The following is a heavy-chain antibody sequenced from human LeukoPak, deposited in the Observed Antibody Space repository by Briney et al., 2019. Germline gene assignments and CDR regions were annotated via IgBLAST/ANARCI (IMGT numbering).Heavy chain of an antibody. CDR3: ARYSGSYYYFDY. CDR1: GGSISSYY. D-gene: IGHD1-26*01. Sequence: NPSETLSLTCAVSGGSISSYYWSWIRQPPGKGLEWIGYIYYSGSTNYNPSLKSRVTISVDTSKNQFSLKLSSVTAADTAVYYCARYSGSYYYFDYWGQGTLVTVSS. J-gene: IGHJ4*02. CDR2: IYYSGST. V-gene: IGHV4-59*08.